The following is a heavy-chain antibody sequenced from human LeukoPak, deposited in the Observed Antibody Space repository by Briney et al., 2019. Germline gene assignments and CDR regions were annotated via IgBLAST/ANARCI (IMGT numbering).Heavy chain of an antibody. CDR2: ITAYNGNT. CDR3: ARVPVSYHYDSSGCDY. V-gene: IGHV1-18*01. D-gene: IGHD3-22*01. J-gene: IGHJ4*02. Sequence: ASVKVSCKASGYEFTSYGISWVRQAPGQGLEWMGWITAYNGNTDYAQKFQGRVTMTTDTSTSTAYMEVRSLRSDDTAVYYCARVPVSYHYDSSGCDYWGQGTVVTVSS. CDR1: GYEFTSYG.